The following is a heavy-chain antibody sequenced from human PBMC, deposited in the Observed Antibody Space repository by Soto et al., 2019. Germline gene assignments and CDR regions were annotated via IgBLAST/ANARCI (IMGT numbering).Heavy chain of an antibody. CDR1: GAVVTSGENY. Sequence: SETLSLTCSVSGAVVTSGENYWSWVRQPPGKGLEWLGYIYDSGVTSYTPALKSRVTLSLDRPNNQVSLKLRSVTAADTAVYFCVRDLAHGYTGNVWGHGXLVTV. CDR2: IYDSGVT. J-gene: IGHJ3*01. CDR3: VRDLAHGYTGNV. V-gene: IGHV4-30-4*08. D-gene: IGHD5-18*01.